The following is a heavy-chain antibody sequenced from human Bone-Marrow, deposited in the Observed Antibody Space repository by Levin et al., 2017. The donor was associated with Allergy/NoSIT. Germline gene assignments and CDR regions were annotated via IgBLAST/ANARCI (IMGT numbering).Heavy chain of an antibody. CDR3: ARDYSPAQFLPYSYGHV. V-gene: IGHV3-30-3*01. J-gene: IGHJ4*02. CDR2: ISYDGSNK. CDR1: GFTFSNSA. D-gene: IGHD5-18*01. Sequence: LSLTCAASGFTFSNSAMHWVRQAPGKGLEWVAVISYDGSNKYYADSVKGRFTISRDNSKNTLYLQMNSLRAEDTAVYYCARDYSPAQFLPYSYGHVWGQGTLVTVSS.